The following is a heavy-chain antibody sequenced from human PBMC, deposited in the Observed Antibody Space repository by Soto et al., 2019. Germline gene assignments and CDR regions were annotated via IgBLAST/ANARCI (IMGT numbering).Heavy chain of an antibody. J-gene: IGHJ4*02. Sequence: QVQLQESGPGLVKPSETLSLTCTVSGASISSYYWSWIRQPPGKGLEWIGYINYSGSTNYNPSLKSRVTISVDTSKNQFYLKVSSVTAADTAVYYCAREGSGTDTFDYWGQGTLVTVSS. V-gene: IGHV4-59*01. CDR3: AREGSGTDTFDY. CDR1: GASISSYY. CDR2: INYSGST. D-gene: IGHD2-15*01.